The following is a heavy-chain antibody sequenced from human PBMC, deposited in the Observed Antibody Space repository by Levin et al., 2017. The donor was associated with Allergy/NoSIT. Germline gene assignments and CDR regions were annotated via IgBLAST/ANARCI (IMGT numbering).Heavy chain of an antibody. CDR3: ARGSTGQFGP. CDR1: GDSISGRY. CDR2: IKDTGST. Sequence: SQTLSLTCTVSGDSISGRYWSWIRQSPGKGLEWIAYIKDTGSTNYNPSLKSRVTISVDTSKNQLSLRLSSVTAADTALYYCARGSTGQFGPWGQGTLVTVSS. V-gene: IGHV4-59*08. J-gene: IGHJ5*02. D-gene: IGHD2-2*01.